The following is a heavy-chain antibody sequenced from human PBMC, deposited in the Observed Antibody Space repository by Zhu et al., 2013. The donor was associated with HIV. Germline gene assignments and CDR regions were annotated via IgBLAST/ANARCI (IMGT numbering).Heavy chain of an antibody. Sequence: QVQLVQSGAEVKKPGASVKVSCKASGYTFTSYDINWVRQATGQGLEWMGWMNPNSGNTGYAQKFQGRVTMTRNTSISTAYMELSSLRSEDTAVYYCARLTVTTGPRIHYYYGMDVWGQGTTVTVSS. CDR2: MNPNSGNT. D-gene: IGHD4-17*01. J-gene: IGHJ6*02. CDR1: GYTFTSYD. V-gene: IGHV1-8*01. CDR3: ARLTVTTGPRIHYYYGMDV.